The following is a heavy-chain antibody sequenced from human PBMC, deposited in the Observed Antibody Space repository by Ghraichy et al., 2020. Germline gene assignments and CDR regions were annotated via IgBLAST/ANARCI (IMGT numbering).Heavy chain of an antibody. D-gene: IGHD3-22*01. V-gene: IGHV3-21*01. CDR3: ARQYSSLESLGGHYYYYYGMDV. Sequence: GESLNISCAASGFGFSDYTMNWVRQAPGKGLEWVSSITISSTNIYYAESVKGRFTISRDNARNSLYLQMSSLRAEDTAVYYCARQYSSLESLGGHYYYYYGMDVWGQGTTVTVSS. CDR1: GFGFSDYT. CDR2: ITISSTNI. J-gene: IGHJ6*02.